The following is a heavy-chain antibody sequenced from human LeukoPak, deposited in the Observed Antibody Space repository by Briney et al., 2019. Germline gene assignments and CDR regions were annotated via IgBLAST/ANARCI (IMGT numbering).Heavy chain of an antibody. CDR1: GYSFTNYW. CDR3: ARSFDCTTTSCYPFDY. CDR2: IYPGDSDT. J-gene: IGHJ4*02. V-gene: IGHV5-51*01. D-gene: IGHD2-2*01. Sequence: GKSLKISCKASGYSFTNYWIGWVRQMPGKGLEWMGIIYPGDSDTRYSPSFQGQVTISADKSITTAYLQWSSLKASDTAMYYCARSFDCTTTSCYPFDYWGQGTLVTVSS.